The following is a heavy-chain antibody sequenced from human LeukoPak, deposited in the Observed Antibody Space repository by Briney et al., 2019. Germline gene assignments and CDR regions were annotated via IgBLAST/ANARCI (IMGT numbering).Heavy chain of an antibody. CDR1: GGSISSSSYY. CDR3: ARAITMIVDAFDI. CDR2: IYYSGST. Sequence: SETLSLTCTVSGGSISSSSYYWGWIRQPPGKGLEWIGSIYYSGSTYYNPSLKSRVTISVDTSKNQFSLKLSTVTAADTAVYYCARAITMIVDAFDIWGQGTMVTVSS. J-gene: IGHJ3*02. V-gene: IGHV4-39*01. D-gene: IGHD3-22*01.